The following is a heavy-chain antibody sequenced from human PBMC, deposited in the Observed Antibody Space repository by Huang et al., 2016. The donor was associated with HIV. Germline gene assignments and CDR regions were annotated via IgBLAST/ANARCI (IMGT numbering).Heavy chain of an antibody. Sequence: TDYAMHWVRQAPGQRLEWMGWINVGNGNTKYSQKFQGRVTITRDTSATTAYMELSSLRSEDTPVYYCARFRGDYWGQGTLVTVSS. V-gene: IGHV1-3*01. J-gene: IGHJ4*02. CDR1: TDYA. CDR2: INVGNGNT. D-gene: IGHD3-10*01. CDR3: ARFRGDY.